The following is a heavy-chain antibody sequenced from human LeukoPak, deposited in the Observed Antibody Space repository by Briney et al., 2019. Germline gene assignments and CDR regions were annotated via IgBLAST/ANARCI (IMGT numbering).Heavy chain of an antibody. CDR1: GGSISSSSYY. CDR2: IYYSGST. Sequence: PSETLSLTCTVSGGSISSSSYYWGWIRQPPGKGLEWIGSIYYSGSTYYNPSLKSRVTISVDTSKNQFSLKLSSVTAADTAVYYCAKAQNRLLWFGELSLDYWGQGTLVTVSS. J-gene: IGHJ4*02. V-gene: IGHV4-39*07. CDR3: AKAQNRLLWFGELSLDY. D-gene: IGHD3-10*01.